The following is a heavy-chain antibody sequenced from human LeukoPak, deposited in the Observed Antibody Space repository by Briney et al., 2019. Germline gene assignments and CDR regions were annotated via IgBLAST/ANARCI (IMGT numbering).Heavy chain of an antibody. CDR2: IYYSGST. Sequence: SETLSLTCTVSGGSISSSSYYWGWIRQPPGKGLEWIGSIYYSGSTYYNPSLKSRVTISVDTSKNQFSLKLSSVTAADTAVYYCAREGYGDRSFDYWGQGTLVTVSS. CDR3: AREGYGDRSFDY. J-gene: IGHJ4*02. V-gene: IGHV4-39*07. CDR1: GGSISSSSYY. D-gene: IGHD4-17*01.